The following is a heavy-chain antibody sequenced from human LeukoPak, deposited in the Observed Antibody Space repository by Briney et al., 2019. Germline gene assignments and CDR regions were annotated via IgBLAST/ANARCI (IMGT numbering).Heavy chain of an antibody. J-gene: IGHJ3*02. CDR2: IYYSGST. V-gene: IGHV4-59*08. CDR3: ARLVIVGSAADAFDI. CDR1: GGSISSYY. D-gene: IGHD5-12*01. Sequence: SETLSLTCTVSGGSISSYYWSWIRQPPGEGLEWIGYIYYSGSTNYNPSLKSRVTISVDTSKNQFSLKLSSVTAADTAVYYCARLVIVGSAADAFDIWGQGTMVTVSS.